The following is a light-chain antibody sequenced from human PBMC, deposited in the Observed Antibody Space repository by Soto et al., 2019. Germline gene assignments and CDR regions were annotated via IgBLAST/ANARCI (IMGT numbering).Light chain of an antibody. CDR2: ERT. Sequence: QLVLTQPASVSGSPGQSITISCTGTSSDFGTYNLVSWYQHHPGKVPKLIVYERTKRPSGISDRFSGSKSGNTASLTISGLQAEDEADYYCCSFTSRNTHVFGAGTKLTVL. CDR3: CSFTSRNTHV. V-gene: IGLV2-23*01. J-gene: IGLJ1*01. CDR1: SSDFGTYNL.